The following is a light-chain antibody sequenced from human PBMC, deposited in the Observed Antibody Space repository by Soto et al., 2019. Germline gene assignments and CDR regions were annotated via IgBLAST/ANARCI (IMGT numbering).Light chain of an antibody. V-gene: IGKV1-5*01. Sequence: DIQMTQSPSTLSASVGDRVTITCRASQSISSWLAWYQQKPGKAPKLLIYDASSLESGVPSRFSGSGSGTELTLIISSLQPDDFATYYCQQYNSYWTFGQGTKVEIK. CDR2: DAS. CDR1: QSISSW. J-gene: IGKJ1*01. CDR3: QQYNSYWT.